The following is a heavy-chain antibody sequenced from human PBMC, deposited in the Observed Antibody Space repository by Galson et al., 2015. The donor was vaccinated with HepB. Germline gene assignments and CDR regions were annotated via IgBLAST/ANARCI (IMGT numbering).Heavy chain of an antibody. D-gene: IGHD6-19*01. CDR3: ARDAGGQWLVLGDY. J-gene: IGHJ4*02. Sequence: TLSLTCTVSGGSISSFYWSWIRQPAGKGLEWIGRISTSGSTNYNPSLKSRVTMSLDTSKNQFSLKLSSVTAADTAVYYCARDAGGQWLVLGDYWGQRTLVTVSS. CDR2: ISTSGST. CDR1: GGSISSFY. V-gene: IGHV4-4*07.